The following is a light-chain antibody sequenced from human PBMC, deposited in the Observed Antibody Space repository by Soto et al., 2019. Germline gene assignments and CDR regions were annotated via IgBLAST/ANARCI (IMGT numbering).Light chain of an antibody. CDR2: NAS. Sequence: EIVMTQSPATLSVSPGERATLSCRASENVKFNLAWYQQRPGQAPRLLFYNASTRATAFPARFSGSGSGTDYIVTISSLQSEDFAVYYCQQYYNWPLTFGQGTRLE. V-gene: IGKV3-15*01. CDR3: QQYYNWPLT. CDR1: ENVKFN. J-gene: IGKJ5*01.